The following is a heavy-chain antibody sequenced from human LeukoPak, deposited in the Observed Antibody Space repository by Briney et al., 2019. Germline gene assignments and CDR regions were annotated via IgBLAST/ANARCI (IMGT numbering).Heavy chain of an antibody. Sequence: GGSLRLSCTASGFTFSNFWMYWVRQAPGKGLVWVSHINNDGSDARYADSVKGRFTISRDNAKNTLYLQMNSLRVEDTAVYYCARGFYYDMDVWGQGTTVIVSS. V-gene: IGHV3-74*01. CDR1: GFTFSNFW. J-gene: IGHJ6*02. CDR3: ARGFYYDMDV. CDR2: INNDGSDA.